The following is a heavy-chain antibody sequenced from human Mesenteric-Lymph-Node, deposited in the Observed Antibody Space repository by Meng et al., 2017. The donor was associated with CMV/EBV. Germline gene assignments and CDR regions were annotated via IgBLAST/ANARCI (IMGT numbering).Heavy chain of an antibody. J-gene: IGHJ4*02. D-gene: IGHD1-26*01. CDR2: ISYDGSNK. CDR3: AKDELSGYSASGPTDY. CDR1: GFTFSSYA. V-gene: IGHV3-30-3*01. Sequence: GGSLRLSCAASGFTFSSYAMHWVRQAPGKGLEWVAVISYDGSNKYYADSVKGRFTISRDNSKNTLFLQMSSLRAEDTAVYYCAKDELSGYSASGPTDYWGQGTLVTVSS.